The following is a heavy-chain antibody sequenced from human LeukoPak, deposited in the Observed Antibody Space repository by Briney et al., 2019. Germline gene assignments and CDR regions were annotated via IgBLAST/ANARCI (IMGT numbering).Heavy chain of an antibody. CDR1: GFTFSSYA. Sequence: QPGGSLRLSCAASGFTFSSYAMSWVRQAPGKGLEWVSAISGSGGSTYYADSVKGRFTISRDNSKNTLYLQMNSLRAEDTAVYYCARDCSSTSCSHYMDVWGKGTTVTVSS. D-gene: IGHD2-2*01. J-gene: IGHJ6*03. CDR3: ARDCSSTSCSHYMDV. V-gene: IGHV3-23*01. CDR2: ISGSGGST.